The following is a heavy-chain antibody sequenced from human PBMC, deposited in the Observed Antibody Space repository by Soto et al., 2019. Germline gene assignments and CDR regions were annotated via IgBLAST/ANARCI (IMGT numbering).Heavy chain of an antibody. CDR3: ASTLLRFLEWLDDDAFDI. CDR1: GFTFSSYS. J-gene: IGHJ3*02. Sequence: GGSLRLSCAASGFTFSSYSMNWVRQAPGKGLEWVSSISGSSSYIYYADSVKGRFTISRDNAKNSLYLQMNSLRAEDTAVYYCASTLLRFLEWLDDDAFDIWGQGTMVTVSS. CDR2: ISGSSSYI. V-gene: IGHV3-21*01. D-gene: IGHD3-3*01.